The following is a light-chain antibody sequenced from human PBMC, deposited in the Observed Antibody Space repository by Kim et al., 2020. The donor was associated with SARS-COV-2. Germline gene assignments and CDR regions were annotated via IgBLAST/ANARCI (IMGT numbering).Light chain of an antibody. Sequence: WSPGDSATLSCRASQSIGSGHLAWYQQKPGQASTLLIYGASSRSSCIPDWFSGSESGTDSTLTISRREPEDFAMYYCQQYYSSPATFGQGTKLEI. J-gene: IGKJ2*01. CDR2: GAS. V-gene: IGKV3-20*01. CDR1: QSIGSGH. CDR3: QQYYSSPAT.